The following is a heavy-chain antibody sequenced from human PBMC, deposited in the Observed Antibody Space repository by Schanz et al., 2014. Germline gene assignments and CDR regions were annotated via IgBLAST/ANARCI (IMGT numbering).Heavy chain of an antibody. V-gene: IGHV3-11*06. D-gene: IGHD3-9*01. J-gene: IGHJ2*01. Sequence: QVQLVESGGGLVKPGGSLRLSCAASGFTFTDYYISWIRQAPGMGLEWVSRIQSDGSITTYADSVKGRFAISRDNAKNSLFLQMHSLRADDTAVYYCARSTYYDILTGQTHTRVDVRYFDLWGRGTLVTVSS. CDR2: IQSDGSIT. CDR3: ARSTYYDILTGQTHTRVDVRYFDL. CDR1: GFTFTDYY.